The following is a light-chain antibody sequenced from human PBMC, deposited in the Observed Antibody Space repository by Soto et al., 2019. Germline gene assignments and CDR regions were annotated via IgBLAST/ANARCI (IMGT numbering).Light chain of an antibody. CDR2: GAS. CDR1: QSVSSNS. CDR3: QQFGGSPPSWT. J-gene: IGKJ1*01. Sequence: ESVLTQSPGTLSLSPGERATLSCRASQSVSSNSLAWYQQKPGQAPRLLIYGASSRATGTPDRFSGSGSGTDFTLTISRLEPEDFAVYICQQFGGSPPSWTFGQGTKVEI. V-gene: IGKV3-20*01.